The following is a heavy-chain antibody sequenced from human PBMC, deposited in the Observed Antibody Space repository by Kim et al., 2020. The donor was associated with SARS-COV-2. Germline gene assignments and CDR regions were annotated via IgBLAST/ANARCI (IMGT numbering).Heavy chain of an antibody. Sequence: SETLSLTCTVSGGSISRYFWSWIRQPPGKGLEWIGYIYYSGSTNYNPSLKSRVTISVDTSKNQFSLKLSSVTAADTAVYYCARRSLGDCSGGSCYSAFDIWGQGTMVTVSS. CDR1: GGSISRYF. D-gene: IGHD2-15*01. CDR2: IYYSGST. CDR3: ARRSLGDCSGGSCYSAFDI. V-gene: IGHV4-59*08. J-gene: IGHJ3*02.